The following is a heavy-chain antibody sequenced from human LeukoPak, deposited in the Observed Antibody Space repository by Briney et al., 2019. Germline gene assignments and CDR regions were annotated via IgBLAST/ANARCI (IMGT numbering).Heavy chain of an antibody. V-gene: IGHV5-51*01. CDR1: GYSFTSYW. CDR2: IYPGDSDT. J-gene: IGHJ4*02. D-gene: IGHD5-24*01. CDR3: ARHGRRDGYNYDY. Sequence: GESPKISCKGSGYSFTSYWIGWVRQMPGKGLEWMGIIYPGDSDTRYSPSFQGQVTISADKSITTAYLQWSSLKASDTAMYYCARHGRRDGYNYDYWGQGTLVTVSS.